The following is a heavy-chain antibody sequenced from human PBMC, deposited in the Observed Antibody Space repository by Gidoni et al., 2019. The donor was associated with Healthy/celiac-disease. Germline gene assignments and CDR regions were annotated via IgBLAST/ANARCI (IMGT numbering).Heavy chain of an antibody. Sequence: PGKGLEWVSAISGSGGSTYYADSVKGRFTMSRDNAKNTLYLQMNSLRAEDTAVYYCAKDSEVQPYDFWSGYYSWGMDVWGQGTTVTVSS. V-gene: IGHV3-23*01. CDR3: AKDSEVQPYDFWSGYYSWGMDV. D-gene: IGHD3-3*01. J-gene: IGHJ6*02. CDR2: ISGSGGST.